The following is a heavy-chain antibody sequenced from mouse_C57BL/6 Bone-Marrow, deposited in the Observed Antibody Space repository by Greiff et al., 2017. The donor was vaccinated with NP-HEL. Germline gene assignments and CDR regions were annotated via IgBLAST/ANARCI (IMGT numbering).Heavy chain of an antibody. CDR1: GFTFSDYY. Sequence: EVKLMESEGGLVQPGSSMKLSCTASGFTFSDYYMAWVSQVPEKGLEWVANINYDGSSTYYLDSLKGRFIITTDNANNILYLQMSSLKSEDTATYYCARVAVGADWDFDFWGKGTTVTVSS. V-gene: IGHV5-16*01. D-gene: IGHD1-1*01. CDR3: ARVAVGADWDFDF. J-gene: IGHJ1*03. CDR2: INYDGSST.